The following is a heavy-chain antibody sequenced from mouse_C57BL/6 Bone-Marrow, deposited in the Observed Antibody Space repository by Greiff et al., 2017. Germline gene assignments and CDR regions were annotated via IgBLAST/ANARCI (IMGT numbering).Heavy chain of an antibody. V-gene: IGHV1-55*01. D-gene: IGHD2-4*01. CDR2: IYPGSGST. CDR1: GYTFTSYW. CDR3: ARDYDYDGWYFDV. J-gene: IGHJ1*03. Sequence: QVQLQQSGAELVKPGASVKMSCKASGYTFTSYWITWVKQRPGQGLEWIGDIYPGSGSTNYNEKFKSKATLTVDTSSSTAYMQLSSLTSEDSAVYYCARDYDYDGWYFDVRGTGTTVTVSS.